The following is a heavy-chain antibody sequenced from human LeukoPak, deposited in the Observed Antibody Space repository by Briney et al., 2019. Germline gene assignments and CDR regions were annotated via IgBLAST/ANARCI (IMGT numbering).Heavy chain of an antibody. D-gene: IGHD6-19*01. CDR3: AREIMYSSGWVHDY. CDR1: GGTFSSYA. V-gene: IGHV1-69*13. CDR2: IIPIFGTA. Sequence: SVKVSCKASGGTFSSYAISWVRQAPGQGLEWMGGIIPIFGTANYAQKFQGRVTITADESTSTAYMGLSSLRSEDTAVYYCAREIMYSSGWVHDYWGQGTLVTVSS. J-gene: IGHJ4*02.